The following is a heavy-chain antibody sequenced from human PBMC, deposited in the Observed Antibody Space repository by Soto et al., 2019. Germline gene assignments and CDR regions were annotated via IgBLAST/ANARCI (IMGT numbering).Heavy chain of an antibody. Sequence: SETLSLTCTVSGGSISSGGYYWSWIRQHPGKGLEWIGYIYYSGSTYYNPSLKSRVTISVDTSKNQFSLKLSSVTAADTAVYYGGRHKTTGYFACGVKGTPVTVSS. CDR1: GGSISSGGYY. V-gene: IGHV4-31*03. CDR2: IYYSGST. J-gene: IGHJ4*02. D-gene: IGHD1-1*01. CDR3: GRHKTTGYFAC.